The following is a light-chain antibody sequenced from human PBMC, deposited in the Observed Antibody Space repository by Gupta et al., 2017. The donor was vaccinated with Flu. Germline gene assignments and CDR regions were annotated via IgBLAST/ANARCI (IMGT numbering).Light chain of an antibody. J-gene: IGKJ1*01. Sequence: DVVMTQSTLSRPVTLGQPASISCRSSQSLVYSDGNTYLHWFQQRPGQSPRRLIYQVSHRESGVPDRFSGSGSGTDFTLKISRVEAEDVGVYYCMQGSRWPWAFGQGTKVEIK. V-gene: IGKV2-30*01. CDR2: QVS. CDR1: QSLVYSDGNTY. CDR3: MQGSRWPWA.